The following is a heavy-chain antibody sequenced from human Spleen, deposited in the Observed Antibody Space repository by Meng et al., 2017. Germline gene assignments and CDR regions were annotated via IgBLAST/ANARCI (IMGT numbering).Heavy chain of an antibody. Sequence: ASVKVSCKTSGYTFTRYNMHWVRQAPGQGLEWMGMINPSGGGTTYTQKFKGRVTMTRDTSASTAYMELSSLKSEDTAVYYCALTMNYYCFDYWGRGTLVTVSS. CDR3: ALTMNYYCFDY. J-gene: IGHJ4*02. CDR1: GYTFTRYN. CDR2: INPSGGGT. V-gene: IGHV1-46*01. D-gene: IGHD1-7*01.